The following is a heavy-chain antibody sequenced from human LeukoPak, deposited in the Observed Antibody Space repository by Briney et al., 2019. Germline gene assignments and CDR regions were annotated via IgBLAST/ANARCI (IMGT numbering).Heavy chain of an antibody. CDR2: ISGSGGST. CDR3: AKKSETTYYDILTGYPAGEDY. D-gene: IGHD3-9*01. V-gene: IGHV3-23*01. J-gene: IGHJ4*02. CDR1: GFTFSSYA. Sequence: SGGSLRLCCAASGFTFSSYAMSWVRQAPGKGLEWVSAISGSGGSTYYADSVKGRFTISRDNSKNTLYLQMNSLRAEDTAVYYCAKKSETTYYDILTGYPAGEDYWGQGTLVTVSS.